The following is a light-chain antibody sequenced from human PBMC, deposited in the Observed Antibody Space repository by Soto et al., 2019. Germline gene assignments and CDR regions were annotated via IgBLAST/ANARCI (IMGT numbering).Light chain of an antibody. V-gene: IGLV2-14*03. CDR2: DVS. J-gene: IGLJ1*01. CDR1: SSDVGGYNY. CDR3: CSYPTLNTLPID. Sequence: QSALTQPASVSGAPGQSITISCTGTSSDVGGYNYVSWYQHHPGKAPKLMIYDVSNRPSGVSNRFSGSKSGNTASLTISGLQPEDESVYYYCSYPTLNTLPIDFGAGIKVTVL.